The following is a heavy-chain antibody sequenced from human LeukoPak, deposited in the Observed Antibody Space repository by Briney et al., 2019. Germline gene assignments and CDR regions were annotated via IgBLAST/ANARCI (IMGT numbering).Heavy chain of an antibody. V-gene: IGHV1-24*01. CDR3: ATLLYDSSGEDY. CDR1: GYTLTELS. J-gene: IGHJ4*02. CDR2: FDPGDGET. D-gene: IGHD3-22*01. Sequence: ASVKVSCKVSGYTLTELSMHWVRQAPGKGLEWMGGFDPGDGETIYAQKFQGRVTMTEDTSTDTAYMELSSLRSEDTAVYYCATLLYDSSGEDYWGQGTLVTVSS.